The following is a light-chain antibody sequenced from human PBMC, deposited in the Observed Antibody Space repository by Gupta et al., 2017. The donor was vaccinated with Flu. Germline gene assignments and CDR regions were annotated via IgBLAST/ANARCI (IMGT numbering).Light chain of an antibody. Sequence: DLQLTQSPSSLSASVGDRVTITCRASQSVKNYLNWYQQKPGKAPTRLICAATSLQGGVPSRFSGSGSGTDFTITISSLQPEDFETYTCQQTDTTRWTFGQGTKVEI. V-gene: IGKV1-39*01. CDR3: QQTDTTRWT. CDR1: QSVKNY. J-gene: IGKJ1*01. CDR2: AAT.